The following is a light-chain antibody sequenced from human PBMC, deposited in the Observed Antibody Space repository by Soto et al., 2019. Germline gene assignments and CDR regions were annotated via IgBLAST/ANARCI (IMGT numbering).Light chain of an antibody. CDR1: SSGVGGYNY. V-gene: IGLV2-14*01. CDR2: DVS. CDR3: SSYTTSNTRQIV. Sequence: QSALTQPASVSGSPGQSITISCTGTSSGVGGYNYVSWYQQHPGKAPKFIIYDVSNRPSGVSNRFSGSKSGNTASLTISGLQAEDEADYYCSSYTTSNTRQIVFGTGTKLTVL. J-gene: IGLJ1*01.